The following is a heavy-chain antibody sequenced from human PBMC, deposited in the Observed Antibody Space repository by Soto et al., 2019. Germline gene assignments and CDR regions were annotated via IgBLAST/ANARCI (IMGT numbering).Heavy chain of an antibody. Sequence: QVQLVQSGAEVKKPGASVKVSCKASGYTFTGYYMHWVRQAPGQGLEWMGWINPNSGGTNYAQKFQGRVTMTRDTSTSTAYMELSRLRSDDTAVYYCARDKKLVRYYGYYYGMDVWGQGTTVTVSS. CDR2: INPNSGGT. CDR1: GYTFTGYY. D-gene: IGHD3-3*01. CDR3: ARDKKLVRYYGYYYGMDV. V-gene: IGHV1-2*02. J-gene: IGHJ6*02.